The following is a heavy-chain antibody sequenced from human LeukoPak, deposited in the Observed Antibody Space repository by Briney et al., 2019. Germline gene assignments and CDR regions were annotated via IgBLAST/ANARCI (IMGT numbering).Heavy chain of an antibody. D-gene: IGHD3-10*01. CDR3: ARGPPLRVGRGFYYMDV. J-gene: IGHJ6*03. V-gene: IGHV1-46*01. Sequence: GASVKVSCKASGYTFTRYYMHWVRQAPGQGLEWMGIISPSGASTSYAQKFQGRVTMTRDTSTSTVYMELSSLTSVTAADTAVYYCARGPPLRVGRGFYYMDVWGKGTTVTVSS. CDR1: GYTFTRYY. CDR2: ISPSGAST.